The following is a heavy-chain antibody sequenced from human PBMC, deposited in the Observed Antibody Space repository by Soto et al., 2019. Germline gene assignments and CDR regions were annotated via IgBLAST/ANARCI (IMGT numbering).Heavy chain of an antibody. J-gene: IGHJ4*02. Sequence: QVQLVQSGAEVKKPGSSVKVSCKASGGTFSSYAISWVRQAPGQRLEWMGGSIPIFATANYAQKFQGRVTITADESTSTAYMELSSLRSEDTAVYYCARGEVGATRIFDYWGQGTLVTVAS. CDR3: ARGEVGATRIFDY. V-gene: IGHV1-69*01. CDR1: GGTFSSYA. D-gene: IGHD1-26*01. CDR2: SIPIFATA.